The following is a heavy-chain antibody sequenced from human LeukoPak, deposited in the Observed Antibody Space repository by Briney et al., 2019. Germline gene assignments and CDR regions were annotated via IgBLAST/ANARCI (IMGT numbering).Heavy chain of an antibody. CDR1: GGSISSYY. V-gene: IGHV4-59*01. D-gene: IGHD1-26*01. J-gene: IGHJ6*03. Sequence: SETLSLTCTVSGGSISSYYWSWIRQPPGKGLEWIGYIYYSGSTNYNPSLKSRVTISVDTSKNQFSLKLSSVTAAATAVYYCARASVPGAPLYYYYYMDVWGKGTTVTVSS. CDR2: IYYSGST. CDR3: ARASVPGAPLYYYYYMDV.